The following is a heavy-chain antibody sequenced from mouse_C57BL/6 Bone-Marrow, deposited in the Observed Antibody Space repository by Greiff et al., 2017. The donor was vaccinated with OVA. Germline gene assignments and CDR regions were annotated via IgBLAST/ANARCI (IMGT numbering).Heavy chain of an antibody. CDR3: ARGYYGYDGYFDV. Sequence: QVQLQQPGAELVKPGASVKLSCKASGYTFTSYWMQWVKQRPGQGLEWIGEIDPSDSYTNYNQKFKGKATLTVDTSSSTAYMQLSSLTSEDSAVYYCARGYYGYDGYFDVWGTGTTVTVSS. D-gene: IGHD2-2*01. CDR1: GYTFTSYW. CDR2: IDPSDSYT. V-gene: IGHV1-50*01. J-gene: IGHJ1*03.